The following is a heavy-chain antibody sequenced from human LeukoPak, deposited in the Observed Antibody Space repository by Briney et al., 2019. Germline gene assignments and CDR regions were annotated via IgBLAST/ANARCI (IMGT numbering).Heavy chain of an antibody. V-gene: IGHV1-18*01. Sequence: ASVKVSCKASGYTFTSYGIRWVRQAPGQGLEWMGWISTYNGDTNYAQKLQGRVTMTTDTSTSTAYMALRSLRSDDTAVYYCARDHYWVVDYWGQGTLVTVSS. CDR2: ISTYNGDT. J-gene: IGHJ4*02. CDR3: ARDHYWVVDY. CDR1: GYTFTSYG. D-gene: IGHD2-8*02.